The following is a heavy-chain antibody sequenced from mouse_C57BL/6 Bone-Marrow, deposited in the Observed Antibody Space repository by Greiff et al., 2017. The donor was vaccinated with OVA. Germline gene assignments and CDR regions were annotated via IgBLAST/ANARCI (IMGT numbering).Heavy chain of an antibody. V-gene: IGHV1-82*01. J-gene: IGHJ4*01. CDR2: IYPGDGDT. CDR3: ARSTPYYYAMDY. CDR1: GYAFSSSW. D-gene: IGHD4-1*02. Sequence: QLQQSGPELVKPGASVKISCKASGYAFSSSWMNWVKQRPGKGLEWIGRIYPGDGDTNYNGKFKGKATLTADKSSSTAYMQLSSLTSEDSAVYFCARSTPYYYAMDYWGQGTSVTVSS.